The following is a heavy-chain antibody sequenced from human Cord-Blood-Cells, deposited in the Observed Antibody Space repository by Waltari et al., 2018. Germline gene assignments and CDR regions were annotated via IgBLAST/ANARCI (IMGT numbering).Heavy chain of an antibody. CDR2: IDYSVST. V-gene: IGHV4-39*01. D-gene: IGHD6-6*01. CDR1: GGSISRSSYY. J-gene: IGHJ4*02. CDR3: ARKLNSSSSLYYFDY. Sequence: QLQLQESGPGLVKPSETLSLTCTVSGGSISRSSYYWGWIRQPPGKGRKWLGSIDYSVSTYYNPSLKSRVTISVDTSKNQFSLKLSSVTAADTAVYYCARKLNSSSSLYYFDYWGQGTLVTVSS.